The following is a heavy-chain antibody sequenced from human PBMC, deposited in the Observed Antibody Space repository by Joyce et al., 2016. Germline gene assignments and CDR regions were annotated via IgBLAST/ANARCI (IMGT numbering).Heavy chain of an antibody. CDR3: ARATYYLYVMDV. Sequence: QLVESGGGVVQLGRSLRLSCAASGFTFISYGLHWVRQAPGKGLEWVAVVWGDENNKSYADSVKGRFTISRDSSKDTVSLQMNSLRAEDTTVYYCARATYYLYVMDVWGQGTTVTVSS. V-gene: IGHV3-33*01. CDR1: GFTFISYG. J-gene: IGHJ6*02. CDR2: VWGDENNK. D-gene: IGHD3-10*01.